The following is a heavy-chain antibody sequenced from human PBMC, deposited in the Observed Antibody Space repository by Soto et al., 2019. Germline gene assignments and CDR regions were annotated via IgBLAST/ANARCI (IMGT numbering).Heavy chain of an antibody. CDR3: ARVYCSGGGCYGIDY. CDR2: INPSAGST. CDR1: GYTFTSYY. Sequence: GASVKVSCKASGYTFTSYYKHWVRQAPGQGLEWMGIINPSAGSTSYAQKFQGRVTMTRDTSTSTVYMELSSLRSEDTAVYYCARVYCSGGGCYGIDYWGQGTLVTVSS. V-gene: IGHV1-46*01. D-gene: IGHD2-15*01. J-gene: IGHJ4*02.